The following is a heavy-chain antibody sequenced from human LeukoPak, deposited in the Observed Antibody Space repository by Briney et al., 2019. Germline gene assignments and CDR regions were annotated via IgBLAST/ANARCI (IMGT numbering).Heavy chain of an antibody. CDR2: IRRGSNGYTT. D-gene: IGHD3-16*01. CDR1: GFIFSDYI. V-gene: IGHV3-72*01. Sequence: GGSLRLSCAASGFIFSDYILDWVRQAPGKGLEWVGRIRRGSNGYTTEYAASVKGRFTISRDDSKSSLYLTMNSLKTEDTAVYHCARDGGDAIYSAFDIWGQGTMVTVSS. J-gene: IGHJ3*02. CDR3: ARDGGDAIYSAFDI.